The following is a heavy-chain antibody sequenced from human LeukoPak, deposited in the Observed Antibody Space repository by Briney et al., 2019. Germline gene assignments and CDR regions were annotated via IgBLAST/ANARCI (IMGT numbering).Heavy chain of an antibody. D-gene: IGHD3-22*01. J-gene: IGHJ4*02. CDR2: IYYGGNT. CDR3: ARASVGGGGYYPLYY. CDR1: GDSTSNDY. Sequence: SETLSLTCTVSGDSTSNDYWSWIRQPPGEGLEWIGYIYYGGNTKYNPSLKSRVTISVDTSKNQFSLNLNSVTAGDTAVYYCARASVGGGGYYPLYYWGQGTLVTVSS. V-gene: IGHV4-59*01.